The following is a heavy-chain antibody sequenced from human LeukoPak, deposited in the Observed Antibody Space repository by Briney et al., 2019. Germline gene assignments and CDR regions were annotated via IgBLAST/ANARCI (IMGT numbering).Heavy chain of an antibody. D-gene: IGHD3-10*01. CDR2: INTDGSDR. J-gene: IGHJ4*02. V-gene: IGHV3-74*03. Sequence: GGSLRLSCAASGFTFSSNYMHWVRQAPGKGLVWVSRINTDGSDRTHADFVKGRFTISRDNAKNTLYLEMNSLRAEDTAVYYCARALRSPGDSGLDYWGQGTLVTVSS. CDR3: ARALRSPGDSGLDY. CDR1: GFTFSSNY.